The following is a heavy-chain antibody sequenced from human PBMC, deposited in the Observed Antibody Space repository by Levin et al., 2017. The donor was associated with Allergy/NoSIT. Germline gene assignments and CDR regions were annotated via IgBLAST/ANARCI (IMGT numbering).Heavy chain of an antibody. D-gene: IGHD3-16*01. J-gene: IGHJ4*02. CDR3: ARDGGGPFDY. CDR2: IKQDGSEK. CDR1: GFTFSDYW. Sequence: GESLKISCAASGFTFSDYWMSWVRQAPGKGLEWVAHIKQDGSEKYYVDSVKGRFTISRDNPKNSLYLQMNSLRAEDTAVYYCARDGGGPFDYWGQGTLVTVSS. V-gene: IGHV3-7*01.